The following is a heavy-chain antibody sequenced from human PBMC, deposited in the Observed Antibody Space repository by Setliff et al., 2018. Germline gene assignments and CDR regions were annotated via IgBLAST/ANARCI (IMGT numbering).Heavy chain of an antibody. J-gene: IGHJ4*02. CDR2: VNILGDYT. CDR3: RLWLHETMRDY. CDR1: GFTFSAYA. Sequence: PGGSLRLSCAASGFTFSAYAMTWVRQAPGKGLEWVSTVNILGDYTVYTDSVKGRFTISRDSSKNMLYLQMDSLRAEDTAVYYCRLWLHETMRDYWGQGTLVTVSS. V-gene: IGHV3-23*01. D-gene: IGHD3-10*01.